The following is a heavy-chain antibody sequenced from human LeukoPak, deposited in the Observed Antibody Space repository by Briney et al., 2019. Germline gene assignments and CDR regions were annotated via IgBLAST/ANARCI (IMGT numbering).Heavy chain of an antibody. D-gene: IGHD2-15*01. Sequence: SETLSLTCTVSGGSIASSSNYWVWIRQPPGKGLEWIGNIFYTENTYYNPSLKSRVTISVDTSNNQFSLNLASVTAADTAVYYCARVGVFGYCTRDSCHSPLDYWGQGTLVTVSS. V-gene: IGHV4-39*07. CDR2: IFYTENT. CDR3: ARVGVFGYCTRDSCHSPLDY. CDR1: GGSIASSSNY. J-gene: IGHJ4*02.